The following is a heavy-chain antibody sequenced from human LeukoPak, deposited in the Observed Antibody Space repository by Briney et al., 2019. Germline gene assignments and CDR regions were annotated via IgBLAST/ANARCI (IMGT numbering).Heavy chain of an antibody. CDR3: ARGSGPNDYSSYYYYMDV. CDR2: IYYSGST. V-gene: IGHV4-59*11. CDR1: GGSISSHY. Sequence: SETLSLTCTVSGGSISSHYWSWIRQPPGKGLEWIGYIYYSGSTNYNPSLKSRVTISVDTSKNQFSLKLSSVTAADTAVYYCARGSGPNDYSSYYYYMDVWGKGTTVTVSS. D-gene: IGHD4-11*01. J-gene: IGHJ6*03.